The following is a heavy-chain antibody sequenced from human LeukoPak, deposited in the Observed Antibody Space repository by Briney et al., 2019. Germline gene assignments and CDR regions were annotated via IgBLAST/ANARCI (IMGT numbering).Heavy chain of an antibody. V-gene: IGHV1-69*13. CDR2: TIPIFGTA. D-gene: IGHD5-24*01. CDR3: ARARGERWLQYPGDY. J-gene: IGHJ4*02. Sequence: GASVKVSCKASGGTFSSYAISWVRQAPGQGLEWMGGTIPIFGTANYAQKFQGSVTIAADESTSTAYMELSSLRSEDTAVYYCARARGERWLQYPGDYWGQGTLVTVSS. CDR1: GGTFSSYA.